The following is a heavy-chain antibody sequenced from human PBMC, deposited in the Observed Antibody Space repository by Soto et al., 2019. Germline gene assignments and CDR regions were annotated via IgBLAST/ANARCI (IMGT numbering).Heavy chain of an antibody. CDR1: GFTFINYH. D-gene: IGHD6-13*01. CDR3: ARIGSWALNFDY. J-gene: IGHJ4*02. V-gene: IGHV3-33*01. Sequence: QVQLVESGGGVVQPGRSLRLSCAASGFTFINYHMHWVRQAPGKGLEWVAIIWDDGSNKYYADSVKGRFTISRDNSKNTLYPQMNSLRVEDTAVYYCARIGSWALNFDYWDQGTLVTVSS. CDR2: IWDDGSNK.